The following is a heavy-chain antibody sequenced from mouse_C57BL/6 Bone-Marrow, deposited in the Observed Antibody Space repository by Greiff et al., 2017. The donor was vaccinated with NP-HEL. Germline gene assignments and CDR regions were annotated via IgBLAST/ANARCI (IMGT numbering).Heavy chain of an antibody. CDR2: IHPNSGST. D-gene: IGHD2-4*01. J-gene: IGHJ3*01. CDR3: ARWAYYDYDGAWFAY. V-gene: IGHV1-64*01. CDR1: GYTFTSYW. Sequence: QVQLQQPGAELVKPGASVKLSCKASGYTFTSYWMHWVKQRPGQGLEWIGMIHPNSGSTNYTEKFKSKATLTVDNSSSTAYMQLSSLTSEDSAVYYCARWAYYDYDGAWFAYWGQGTLVTVSA.